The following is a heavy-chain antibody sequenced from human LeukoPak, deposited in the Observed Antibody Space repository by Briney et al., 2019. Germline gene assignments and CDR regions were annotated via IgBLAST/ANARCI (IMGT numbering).Heavy chain of an antibody. D-gene: IGHD4-17*01. V-gene: IGHV1-18*04. CDR3: ARASYGDYGYFDL. CDR1: GYTFTSYY. CDR2: ISAYNGNT. Sequence: AASVKVSCKASGYTFTSYYMHWVRQAPGQGLEWMGWISAYNGNTNYAQKLQGRVTMTTDTSTSTAYMELRSLRSDDTAVYYCARASYGDYGYFDLWGRGTLVTVSS. J-gene: IGHJ2*01.